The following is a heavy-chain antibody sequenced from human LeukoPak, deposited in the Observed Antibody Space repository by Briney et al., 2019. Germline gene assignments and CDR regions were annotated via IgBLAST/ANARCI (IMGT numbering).Heavy chain of an antibody. J-gene: IGHJ5*02. CDR3: ARGAVSLWFGETRNWFDP. V-gene: IGHV4-34*01. Sequence: SETLSLTCAVYGGSFSGYYWSWIRQPPGKGLEWIGEINHSGSTNYNPSLKSRVTISVDTSKNQFSLKLSSVTAADTAVYYCARGAVSLWFGETRNWFDPWGQGTLVTVSS. D-gene: IGHD3-10*01. CDR1: GGSFSGYY. CDR2: INHSGST.